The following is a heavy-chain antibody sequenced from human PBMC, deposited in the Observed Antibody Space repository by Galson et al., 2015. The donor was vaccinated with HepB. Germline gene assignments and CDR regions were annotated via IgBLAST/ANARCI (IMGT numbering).Heavy chain of an antibody. Sequence: SLRLSCAASGFTFSSYAMSWVRQAPGKGLEWVSAISGSGGSTYYGDSLKGRFTISRDNSRNTLYLQMNSLRAEDTAVYYCASLRGGIVVVPADLSFDYWGQGTLVTVSS. J-gene: IGHJ4*02. V-gene: IGHV3-23*01. CDR1: GFTFSSYA. D-gene: IGHD2-2*01. CDR3: ASLRGGIVVVPADLSFDY. CDR2: ISGSGGST.